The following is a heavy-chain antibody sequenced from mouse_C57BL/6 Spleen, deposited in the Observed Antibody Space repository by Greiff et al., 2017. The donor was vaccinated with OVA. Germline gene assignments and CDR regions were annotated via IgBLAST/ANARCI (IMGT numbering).Heavy chain of an antibody. Sequence: QVQLKEPGAELVKPGASVKLSCKASGYTFTSYWMHWVKQRPGQGLEWIGMIHPNSGSTNYNEKFKSKATLTVDKSSSTAYMQLSSLTSEDSAVYYCAREAITGRYYAMDYWGQGTSVTVSS. D-gene: IGHD4-1*01. V-gene: IGHV1-64*01. CDR2: IHPNSGST. J-gene: IGHJ4*01. CDR3: AREAITGRYYAMDY. CDR1: GYTFTSYW.